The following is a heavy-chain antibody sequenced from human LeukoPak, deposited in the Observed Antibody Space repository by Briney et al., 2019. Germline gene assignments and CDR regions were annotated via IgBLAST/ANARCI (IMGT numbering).Heavy chain of an antibody. D-gene: IGHD1-26*01. CDR3: ASSKWELSAVDAFDI. Sequence: PGGSLRLSCAASGFTFSGYSMNWVRQAPGKGLEWVSSISSSSYIYYADSVKGRFTISRDNAKNSLYLQMNSLRAEDTAVYYCASSKWELSAVDAFDIWGQGTMVTVSS. V-gene: IGHV3-21*01. J-gene: IGHJ3*02. CDR1: GFTFSGYS. CDR2: ISSSSYI.